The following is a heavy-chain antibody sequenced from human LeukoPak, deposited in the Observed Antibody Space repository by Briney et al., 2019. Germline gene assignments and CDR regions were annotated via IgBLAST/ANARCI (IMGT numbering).Heavy chain of an antibody. V-gene: IGHV4-4*07. CDR2: IYASGST. D-gene: IGHD3-10*01. Sequence: SETLSLTCTVSGGSISSYYWSWIRQPAGKGLEWIGRIYASGSTNYNPSLKSRVTMSVDTSKNQFSLKLSSVTAADTAVYYCARGHRFGESTHAFDIWGQGTMVTVSS. CDR1: GGSISSYY. CDR3: ARGHRFGESTHAFDI. J-gene: IGHJ3*02.